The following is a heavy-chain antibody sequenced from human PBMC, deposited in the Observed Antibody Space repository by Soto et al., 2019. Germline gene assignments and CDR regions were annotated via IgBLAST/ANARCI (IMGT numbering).Heavy chain of an antibody. Sequence: GSLRLSCAASGFTFSSYGMHWVRQAPGKGLEWVAVVWYDGSNTHYADSVKGRFTISRDSSKNTVSLEMTSPRAEDTAVYYCAKGGRQWLVTSDFNYWGQGALVTVSS. CDR1: GFTFSSYG. V-gene: IGHV3-33*08. D-gene: IGHD6-19*01. CDR2: VWYDGSNT. J-gene: IGHJ4*02. CDR3: AKGGRQWLVTSDFNY.